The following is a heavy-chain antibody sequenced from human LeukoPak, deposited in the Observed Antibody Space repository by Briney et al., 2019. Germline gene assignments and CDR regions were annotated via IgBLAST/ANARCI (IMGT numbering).Heavy chain of an antibody. J-gene: IGHJ4*02. CDR2: INPSGGST. V-gene: IGHV1-46*01. Sequence: ASVKVSCTASGYTFTSYYMHWVRQAPGQGLEWMGIINPSGGSTSYAQKFQGRVTMTRDTSTSTVYMELSSLRSEDTAVYYCAKGGSGPATYEYYFDYWGQGTLVTVSS. CDR3: AKGGSGPATYEYYFDY. CDR1: GYTFTSYY. D-gene: IGHD2-15*01.